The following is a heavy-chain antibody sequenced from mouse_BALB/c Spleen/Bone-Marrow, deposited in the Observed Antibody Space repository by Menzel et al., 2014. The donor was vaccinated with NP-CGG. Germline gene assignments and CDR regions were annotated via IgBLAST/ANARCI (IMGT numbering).Heavy chain of an antibody. V-gene: IGHV1-22*01. CDR3: ARRFPYGYAMDY. D-gene: IGHD2-2*01. CDR2: INPNNGGT. CDR1: GYTFTEYT. Sequence: EVMLVESGPELVKPGASVKISCKTSGYTFTEYTMHWVKQSHGKSLEWIGTINPNNGGTSYNQKFKGKATLTVDKSSSTAYMELRSLTSEGSAVYYGARRFPYGYAMDYWGQGTSVTVSS. J-gene: IGHJ4*01.